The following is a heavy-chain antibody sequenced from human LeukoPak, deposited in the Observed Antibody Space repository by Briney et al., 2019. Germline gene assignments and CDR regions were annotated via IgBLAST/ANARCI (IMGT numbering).Heavy chain of an antibody. Sequence: ASVKVSCKASGYTFTGYYMHWVRRAPGQGLEWMGWINPNYGGTHYAQNFQGRVTMTRDTSISTAYMELSRLRSDDTAVYYCARAAYGDYWGQGTLVTVSS. J-gene: IGHJ4*02. V-gene: IGHV1-2*02. CDR2: INPNYGGT. D-gene: IGHD3-16*01. CDR1: GYTFTGYY. CDR3: ARAAYGDY.